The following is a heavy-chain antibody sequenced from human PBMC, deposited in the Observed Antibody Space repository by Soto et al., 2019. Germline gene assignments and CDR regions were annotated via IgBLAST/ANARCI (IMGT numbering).Heavy chain of an antibody. D-gene: IGHD2-2*02. Sequence: SVKVSCKASGGTFSSYAISWVRQDPGQGLEWMGGIIPIFGTANYAQKFQGRVTITADESTSTAYMELSSLRSEDTAVYYCAREDIVVVPAAIRIPGDYYYYGMDVWGQGTTVTVSS. CDR3: AREDIVVVPAAIRIPGDYYYYGMDV. V-gene: IGHV1-69*13. CDR2: IIPIFGTA. CDR1: GGTFSSYA. J-gene: IGHJ6*02.